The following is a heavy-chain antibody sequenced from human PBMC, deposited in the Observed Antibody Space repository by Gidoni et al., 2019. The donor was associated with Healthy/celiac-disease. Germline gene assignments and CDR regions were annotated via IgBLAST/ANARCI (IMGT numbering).Heavy chain of an antibody. CDR3: ARVIAGDSYGNDNWFDP. Sequence: QVQLQESGPALLKPSETLSLTSTVSGGSISRYYWRWIRPPPGKGLEWIGYIYYSGMTNYNPTLKSLVTISVDTSKNQFSLKLSSVTAADTAVYYCARVIAGDSYGNDNWFDPWGQGTLVTVSS. CDR1: GGSISRYY. D-gene: IGHD5-18*01. J-gene: IGHJ5*02. CDR2: IYYSGMT. V-gene: IGHV4-59*01.